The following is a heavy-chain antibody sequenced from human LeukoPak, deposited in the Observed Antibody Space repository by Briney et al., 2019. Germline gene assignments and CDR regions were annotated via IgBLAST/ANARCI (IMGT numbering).Heavy chain of an antibody. CDR2: INHSGST. Sequence: SETLSLTCAVYGGSFSGYYWSWIRQPPGKGLEWIGEINHSGSTNYNPSLKSRVTISVDTSKKQFSLKLSSVTAADTAVYYCARVRATGAHGYWGQGTLVTVSS. CDR1: GGSFSGYY. D-gene: IGHD7-27*01. J-gene: IGHJ4*02. V-gene: IGHV4-34*01. CDR3: ARVRATGAHGY.